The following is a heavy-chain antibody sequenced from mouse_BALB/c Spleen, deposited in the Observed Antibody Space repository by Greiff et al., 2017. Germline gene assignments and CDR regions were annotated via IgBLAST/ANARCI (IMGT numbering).Heavy chain of an antibody. CDR3: ARSGYDYDGFAY. J-gene: IGHJ3*01. D-gene: IGHD2-4*01. V-gene: IGHV3-2*02. CDR1: GYSITSDYA. CDR2: ISYSGST. Sequence: DVKLVESGPGLVKPSQSLSLTCTVTGYSITSDYAWNWIRQFPGNKLEWMGYISYSGSTSYNPSLKSRISITRDTSKNQFFLQLNSVTTEDTATYYCARSGYDYDGFAYWGQGTLVTVSA.